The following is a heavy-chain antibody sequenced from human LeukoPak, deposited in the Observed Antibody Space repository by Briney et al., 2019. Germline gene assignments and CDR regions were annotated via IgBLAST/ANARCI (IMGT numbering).Heavy chain of an antibody. J-gene: IGHJ6*03. CDR1: GGSFSGYY. CDR2: VNHSGST. CDR3: TRLIMSSIYYYYMDV. D-gene: IGHD3-10*01. V-gene: IGHV4-34*03. Sequence: SETLSLTCAVYGGSFSGYYWNWIRQPPGKGLEWIGEVNHSGSTNYNPSLKSRVTVSLDTSKNQFSLKLSSVTAADTAVYYCTRLIMSSIYYYYMDVWGKGTTVTVSS.